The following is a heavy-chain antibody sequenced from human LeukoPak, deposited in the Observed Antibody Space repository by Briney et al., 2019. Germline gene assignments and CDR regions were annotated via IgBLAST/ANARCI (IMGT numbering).Heavy chain of an antibody. CDR2: IKQDGSQS. J-gene: IGHJ4*02. CDR3: ARDYSASGSFDY. CDR1: GFTFSNYW. D-gene: IGHD3-10*01. V-gene: IGHV3-7*01. Sequence: QAGGSLGLSCAASGFTFSNYWVNWVRQAPGKGLEWLANIKQDGSQSHYVDSVKGRFTISRDNAKNSLYLQMNTLRAEDTAVYYCARDYSASGSFDYWGQGTLVTVSS.